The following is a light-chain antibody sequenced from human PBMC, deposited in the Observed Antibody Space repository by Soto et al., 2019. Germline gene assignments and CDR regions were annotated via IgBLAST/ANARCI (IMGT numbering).Light chain of an antibody. CDR3: QQYDSSPRT. Sequence: EIVLTQSPATLSLSPGERATLSCRASQSVSSYLAWYQQKPGQAPRLLIYDASNRATGIPDRFSGSGSGTDFTLTISRLEPEDFAVYYCQQYDSSPRTFGQGTRLEIK. V-gene: IGKV3-20*01. J-gene: IGKJ5*01. CDR2: DAS. CDR1: QSVSSY.